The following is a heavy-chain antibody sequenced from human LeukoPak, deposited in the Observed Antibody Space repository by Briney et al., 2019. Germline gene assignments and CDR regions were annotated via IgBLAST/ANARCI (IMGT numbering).Heavy chain of an antibody. J-gene: IGHJ4*02. CDR1: GFTFSTYG. CDR3: AKNFVTGRYYFDC. D-gene: IGHD3/OR15-3a*01. V-gene: IGHV3-30*02. Sequence: GGSLRLSCAASGFTFSTYGMHWVRQAPGKGLEWVSFTRYDGSSKYYADSVKGRFTISRDNSKHTLYLQMDSLRPEDTAVYYCAKNFVTGRYYFDCWGQGTLVTVSS. CDR2: TRYDGSSK.